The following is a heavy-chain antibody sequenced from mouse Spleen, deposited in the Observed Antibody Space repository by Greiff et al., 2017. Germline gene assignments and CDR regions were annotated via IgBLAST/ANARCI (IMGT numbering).Heavy chain of an antibody. CDR2: IDPETGGT. Sequence: VQLQQSGAELVRPGASVTLSCKASGYTFTDYEMHWVKQTPVHGLEWIGAIDPETGGTAYNQKFKGKAILTADKSSSTAYMELRSLTSEDSAVYYCTPDYDGVDYWGQGTTLTVSS. CDR1: GYTFTDYE. D-gene: IGHD2-4*01. J-gene: IGHJ2*01. V-gene: IGHV1-15*01. CDR3: TPDYDGVDY.